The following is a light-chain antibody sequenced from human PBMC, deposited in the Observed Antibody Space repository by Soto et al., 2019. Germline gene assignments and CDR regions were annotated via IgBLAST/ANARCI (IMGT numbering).Light chain of an antibody. Sequence: EIVLTQSPGTLSLSPGERATLSCRARQSVSSSFLAWYQQQPGQAPRLLIYGASSRATGIPDRFSRSGYGTDFPLTISRLEPEDFAVYYCHQYDNSPWTFGQGTKLEIK. CDR2: GAS. V-gene: IGKV3-20*01. J-gene: IGKJ1*01. CDR3: HQYDNSPWT. CDR1: QSVSSSF.